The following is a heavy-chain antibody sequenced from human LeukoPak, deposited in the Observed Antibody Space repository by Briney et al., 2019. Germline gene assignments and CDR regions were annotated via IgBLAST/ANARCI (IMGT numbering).Heavy chain of an antibody. V-gene: IGHV3-30-3*01. D-gene: IGHD2-21*02. CDR3: ARDSLHIVVVTAIVY. CDR1: GFTFSSYA. J-gene: IGHJ4*02. CDR2: ISYDGSNK. Sequence: QSGRSLRLSCAASGFTFSSYAMHWVRQAPGKGLEWVAVISYDGSNKYYADSVKGRFTISRDNSKNTLYLQMNSLRAEDTAVYYCARDSLHIVVVTAIVYWGQGTLVTVSS.